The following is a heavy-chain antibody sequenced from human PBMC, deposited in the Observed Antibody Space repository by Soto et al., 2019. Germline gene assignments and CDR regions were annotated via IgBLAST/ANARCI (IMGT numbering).Heavy chain of an antibody. CDR3: ARPGEGALFYYAMDV. CDR2: ISSRSDVI. CDR1: GFSFSSYS. J-gene: IGHJ6*01. V-gene: IGHV3-48*02. Sequence: EVQLVESGGGLVQPGGSLRLSCAASGFSFSSYSMNWVRQAPGKGLEWISYISSRSDVIYYADSLKGRFIVSRDNARNSLYLQMNSLRDEDTAVYFCARPGEGALFYYAMDVW. D-gene: IGHD3-16*01.